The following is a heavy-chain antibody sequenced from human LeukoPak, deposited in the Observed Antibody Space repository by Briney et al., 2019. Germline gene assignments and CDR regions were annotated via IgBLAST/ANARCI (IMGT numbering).Heavy chain of an antibody. V-gene: IGHV3-30*18. Sequence: GGSLRLSCAASGFTFSSYEMNGVRQAPGKGLEWVAVISYDGSNKYYADSVKGRFTISRDNSKNTLYLQMNSLRTEDTAVYYCAKGVSSSWSNDAFDIWGQGTMVTVSS. D-gene: IGHD6-13*01. CDR3: AKGVSSSWSNDAFDI. CDR2: ISYDGSNK. CDR1: GFTFSSYE. J-gene: IGHJ3*02.